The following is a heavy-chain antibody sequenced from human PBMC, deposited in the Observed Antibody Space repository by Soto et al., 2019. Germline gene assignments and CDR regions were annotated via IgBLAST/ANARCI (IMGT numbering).Heavy chain of an antibody. Sequence: GGSLRLSCAASGFTFSTYSMNWVRQAPGRGLEWVSSFSSSSSYIYYADSVKGRFTISRDNAKNSLYLQMNSLRAEDTAVYYCARDLEAAHPRDAFDIWGQGTMVTVSS. CDR3: ARDLEAAHPRDAFDI. V-gene: IGHV3-21*01. D-gene: IGHD6-6*01. CDR2: FSSSSSYI. CDR1: GFTFSTYS. J-gene: IGHJ3*02.